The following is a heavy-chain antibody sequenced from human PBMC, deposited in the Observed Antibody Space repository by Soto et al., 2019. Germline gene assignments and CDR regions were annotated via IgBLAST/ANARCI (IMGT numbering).Heavy chain of an antibody. Sequence: GGSLRLSCAASGFTFSSYSVNWVRQAPGKGLEWVSSISSSSSYIYYADSVKGRFTISRDNAKNSLYLQMNSLRAEDTAVYYCARDGRFTVTTNHYYYMDVWGKGTTVTVSS. CDR1: GFTFSSYS. CDR2: ISSSSSYI. J-gene: IGHJ6*03. V-gene: IGHV3-21*01. CDR3: ARDGRFTVTTNHYYYMDV. D-gene: IGHD4-4*01.